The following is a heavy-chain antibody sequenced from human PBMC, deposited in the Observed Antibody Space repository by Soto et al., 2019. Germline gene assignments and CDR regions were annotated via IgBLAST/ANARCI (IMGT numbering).Heavy chain of an antibody. Sequence: PSETLSLTCSVSGDTIRSDYWNWIRQPPGKRLEWIGSIYHSGSTNYNPSLKSRVTMSVDWSKNQFSLKLTSVTAADTAVYYCARIPSPWGQGTLVTVSS. V-gene: IGHV4-59*12. CDR2: IYHSGST. CDR1: GDTIRSDY. D-gene: IGHD2-21*01. J-gene: IGHJ5*02. CDR3: ARIPSP.